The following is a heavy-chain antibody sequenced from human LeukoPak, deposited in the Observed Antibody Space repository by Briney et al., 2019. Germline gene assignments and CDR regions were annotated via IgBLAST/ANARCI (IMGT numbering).Heavy chain of an antibody. CDR3: ARSMGRIAAAGTPDIFDI. D-gene: IGHD6-13*01. CDR2: INPHSGDT. CDR1: GYTFTDYY. V-gene: IGHV1-2*02. J-gene: IGHJ3*02. Sequence: GAAVKQSCKASGYTFTDYYMHWVRQAPGQGLEWMGWINPHSGDTNYAQKFQGRVSMTRDTSISTAYMELSRLRSDDTAVYYCARSMGRIAAAGTPDIFDIWGQGTRVPVSS.